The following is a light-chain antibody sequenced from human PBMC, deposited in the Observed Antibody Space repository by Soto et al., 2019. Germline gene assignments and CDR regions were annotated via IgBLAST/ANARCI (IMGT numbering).Light chain of an antibody. CDR3: SSYTISSTYV. J-gene: IGLJ1*01. V-gene: IGLV2-14*01. CDR1: SSDVGTYDD. CDR2: EVT. Sequence: SVLTQPASVSASPGQSITISCIGTSSDVGTYDDVSWYRQHPGKGPKLLIYEVTNRPSGVSNRFSGSKSGNTASLTISGLQDEEEADYYCSSYTISSTYVFGSGTKVTV.